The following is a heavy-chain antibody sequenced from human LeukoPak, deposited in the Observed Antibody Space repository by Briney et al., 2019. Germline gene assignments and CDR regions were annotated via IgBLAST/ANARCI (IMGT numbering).Heavy chain of an antibody. J-gene: IGHJ4*02. D-gene: IGHD4-17*01. CDR1: GGSISSYY. CDR3: ARTGSTVTMLYPFDH. Sequence: SETLSLTCTVSGGSISSYYWNWIRQPPGKGLEWIGYIYYSGSTNYNPSLKSRVTISVDTSRNQFSLRLSSVTAADTAVYYCARTGSTVTMLYPFDHWGQGTLVTVSS. V-gene: IGHV4-59*01. CDR2: IYYSGST.